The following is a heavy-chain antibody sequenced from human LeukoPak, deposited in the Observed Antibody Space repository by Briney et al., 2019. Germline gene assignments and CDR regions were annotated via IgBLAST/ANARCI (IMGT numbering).Heavy chain of an antibody. CDR2: ISSNGGST. Sequence: GGSLRLSCAASGFTLDDYAMHWVRQAPGKGGECVSAISSNGGSTYYAHSVKGRFTISRDNSKNTLYVQMGSLRAEDMAVYYCARAKAAAGTNYFDYWGQGTLVTVSS. D-gene: IGHD6-13*01. CDR3: ARAKAAAGTNYFDY. J-gene: IGHJ4*02. CDR1: GFTLDDYA. V-gene: IGHV3-64*01.